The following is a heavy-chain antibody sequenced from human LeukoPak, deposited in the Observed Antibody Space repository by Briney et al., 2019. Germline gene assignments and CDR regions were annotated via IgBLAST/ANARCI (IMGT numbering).Heavy chain of an antibody. CDR2: IGGSGGTT. J-gene: IGHJ4*02. CDR1: GFTFSSYA. CDR3: ARGTTAVVVPAAIPLEDY. Sequence: GGSLRLSCTASGFTFSSYAMNWVRQAPGRGLEWVSGIGGSGGTTYYADSVKDRFTISRDNSKNTLYLQMNSLRAEDTAVYYCARGTTAVVVPAAIPLEDYWGQGTLVTVSS. D-gene: IGHD2-2*02. V-gene: IGHV3-23*01.